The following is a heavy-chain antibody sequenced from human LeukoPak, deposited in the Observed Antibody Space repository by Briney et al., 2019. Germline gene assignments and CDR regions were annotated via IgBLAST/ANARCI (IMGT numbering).Heavy chain of an antibody. CDR1: GFSFATYG. D-gene: IGHD1-26*01. V-gene: IGHV3-30*18. Sequence: GGSLRLSCAASGFSFATYGMHWVRQAPLKGLEWLAAISYDGRNQNYAGSVKGRFTIFRDNSQNTLYLQMNSLRADDTALYYCVKDRTINGRSSPFDSWGQGTLVTVSS. CDR3: VKDRTINGRSSPFDS. CDR2: ISYDGRNQ. J-gene: IGHJ4*02.